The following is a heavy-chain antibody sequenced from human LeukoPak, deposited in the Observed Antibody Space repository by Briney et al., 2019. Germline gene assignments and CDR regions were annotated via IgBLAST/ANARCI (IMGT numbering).Heavy chain of an antibody. CDR2: VTTGGSTT. V-gene: IGHV3-48*03. Sequence: GGSLRLSCAASGFTFSDFEMNWVRQAPGKGLEWIAHVTTGGSTTFYEDSVRGRFTISRDNAESSVHLQLNSLRAEDTAVYYCATKVPGTSHFSSWGQGTLVTVSS. D-gene: IGHD6-19*01. CDR1: GFTFSDFE. J-gene: IGHJ4*02. CDR3: ATKVPGTSHFSS.